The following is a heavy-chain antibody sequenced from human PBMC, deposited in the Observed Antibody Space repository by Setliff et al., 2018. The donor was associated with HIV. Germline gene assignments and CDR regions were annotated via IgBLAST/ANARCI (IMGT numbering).Heavy chain of an antibody. CDR3: ARGEYSGFVVDSFDI. CDR1: GYTFTNYY. Sequence: VASVKVSCKTSGYTFTNYYIHWVRQAPGQGLEWMGIIDPRGGSTRSALNFQDRVTLTRDTSAGTVYMDLSHLRSDDTAIYYCARGEYSGFVVDSFDIWGHGTMVTVSS. D-gene: IGHD5-12*01. CDR2: IDPRGGST. V-gene: IGHV1-46*01. J-gene: IGHJ3*02.